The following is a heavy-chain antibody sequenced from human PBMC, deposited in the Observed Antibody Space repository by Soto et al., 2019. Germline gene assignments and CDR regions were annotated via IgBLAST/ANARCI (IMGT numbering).Heavy chain of an antibody. CDR2: ISYDGSNK. D-gene: IGHD6-13*01. V-gene: IGHV3-30*18. J-gene: IGHJ4*02. Sequence: QVQLVESGGGVVQPGRSLRLYCAAYGFTFSSYGMHWVRQAPGKGLEWVAVISYDGSNKYYADSVKGRFTISRDNSKNTLYLQRNSLRAEDTAVYYCAKGQLVRGHYYFDYWGQGTLVTVSS. CDR1: GFTFSSYG. CDR3: AKGQLVRGHYYFDY.